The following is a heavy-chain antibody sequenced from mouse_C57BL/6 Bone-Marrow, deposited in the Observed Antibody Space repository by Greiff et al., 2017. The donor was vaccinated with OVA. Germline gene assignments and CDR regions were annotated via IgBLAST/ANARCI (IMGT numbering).Heavy chain of an antibody. Sequence: QVHVKQSGAELVRPGASVTLSCKASGYTFTDYEMHWVKQTPVHGLEWIGAIDPETGGTAYNQKFKGKAILTADKSSSTAYMELRSLTSEDSAVYYCTRDYDVAYWGQGTLVTVSA. CDR2: IDPETGGT. J-gene: IGHJ3*01. CDR1: GYTFTDYE. CDR3: TRDYDVAY. V-gene: IGHV1-15*01. D-gene: IGHD2-4*01.